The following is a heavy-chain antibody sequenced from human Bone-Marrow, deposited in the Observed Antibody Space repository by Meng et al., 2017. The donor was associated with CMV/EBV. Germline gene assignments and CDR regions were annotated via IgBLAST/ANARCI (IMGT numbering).Heavy chain of an antibody. CDR2: IWYDGSNK. Sequence: GESLKISCAASGFTFSSYGMHWVRQAPGKGLEWVAVIWYDGSNKYYADSVKGRFTISRDNSKNTLYLQMNSLRAEDTAVYYCARGTYCTNGVCPLRWFDPWGQGTLVTVSS. V-gene: IGHV3-33*01. CDR1: GFTFSSYG. D-gene: IGHD2-8*01. CDR3: ARGTYCTNGVCPLRWFDP. J-gene: IGHJ5*02.